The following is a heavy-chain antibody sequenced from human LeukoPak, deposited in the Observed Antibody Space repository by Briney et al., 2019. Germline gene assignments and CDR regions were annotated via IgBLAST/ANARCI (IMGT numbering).Heavy chain of an antibody. Sequence: GASVTVSCKASGYTSTNYYMHWVRQAPGQGLEWMGVSNPSGGRTTYAQKFQDRVTMTRDTSTSTVYMALSSLRIEDTAVYCCTRELGGSYFDYWGQGTLVTVSS. CDR3: TRELGGSYFDY. J-gene: IGHJ4*02. CDR1: GYTSTNYY. D-gene: IGHD1-26*01. CDR2: SNPSGGRT. V-gene: IGHV1-46*01.